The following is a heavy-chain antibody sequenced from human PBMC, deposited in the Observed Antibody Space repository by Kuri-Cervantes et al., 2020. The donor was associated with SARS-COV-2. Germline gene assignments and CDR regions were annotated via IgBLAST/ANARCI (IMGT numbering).Heavy chain of an antibody. Sequence: LSLTCAASGFTFSSYSMNWVHQAPGKGLEWVSYISSSSSTIYYADSVKGRFTISRDNAKNSLYLQMNSLRAEDTAVYYCAKARAEYYDFWSGSIKIYYYYGMDVWGQGTTVTVSS. CDR2: ISSSSSTI. CDR1: GFTFSSYS. V-gene: IGHV3-48*01. CDR3: AKARAEYYDFWSGSIKIYYYYGMDV. D-gene: IGHD3-3*01. J-gene: IGHJ6*02.